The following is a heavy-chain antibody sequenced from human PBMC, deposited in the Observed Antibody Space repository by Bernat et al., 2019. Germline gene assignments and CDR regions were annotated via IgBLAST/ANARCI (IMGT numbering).Heavy chain of an antibody. CDR3: ARVPRGCSGGSCYSSPEYYGMDV. V-gene: IGHV1-69*01. CDR2: IIPIFGTA. D-gene: IGHD2-15*01. J-gene: IGHJ6*02. Sequence: QVQLVQSGAEVKKPGASVKVSCKASGGTFSSYAISWVRQAPGQGLEWMGGIIPIFGTANYAQKFQGRVTITADESTSTAYMELSSLRSEDTAVYYCARVPRGCSGGSCYSSPEYYGMDVWGQGTTVTVSS. CDR1: GGTFSSYA.